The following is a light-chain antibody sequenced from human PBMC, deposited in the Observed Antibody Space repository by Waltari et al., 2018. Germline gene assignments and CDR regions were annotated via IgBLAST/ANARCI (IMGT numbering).Light chain of an antibody. CDR1: QTVSSN. V-gene: IGKV3-15*01. CDR2: GAS. Sequence: EIVMTQSPAALSVSLGERATLSCRASQTVSSNLAWYQQKPGQAHRLLIYGASTRATGIPGRFSGSGSGTEFTLTISSLQSEDFAVYYCQQYNKWPPMYTFGQGTKVEI. J-gene: IGKJ2*01. CDR3: QQYNKWPPMYT.